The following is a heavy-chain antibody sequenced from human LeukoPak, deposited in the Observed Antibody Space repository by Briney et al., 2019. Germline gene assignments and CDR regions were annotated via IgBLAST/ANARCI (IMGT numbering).Heavy chain of an antibody. Sequence: SVKVSCKASGGTFSSYAISWVRQAPGQGLEWMGRIIPILGIANYAQKFQGRVTITADKSTSTAYMELSSLRSEDTAVYYCARDRSGRGFYGSGSYYSLEYWGQGTLVTVSS. CDR3: ARDRSGRGFYGSGSYYSLEY. J-gene: IGHJ4*02. V-gene: IGHV1-69*04. CDR2: IIPILGIA. D-gene: IGHD3-10*01. CDR1: GGTFSSYA.